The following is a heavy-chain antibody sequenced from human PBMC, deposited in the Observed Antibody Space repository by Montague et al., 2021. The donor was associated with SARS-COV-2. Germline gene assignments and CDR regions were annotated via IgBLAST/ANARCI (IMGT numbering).Heavy chain of an antibody. CDR2: IWADAYDQ. Sequence: SLRLSCAAFGFKFNNYAMHWVRQAPNKGLAWVAVIWADAYDQYYADSVKGRFTISRDDSKNTLYLQMDSLRGEDTAVYYCSRGGHGEFGRFDYWGQGTLVTVSS. J-gene: IGHJ4*02. CDR1: GFKFNNYA. V-gene: IGHV3-33*01. CDR3: SRGGHGEFGRFDY. D-gene: IGHD4-17*01.